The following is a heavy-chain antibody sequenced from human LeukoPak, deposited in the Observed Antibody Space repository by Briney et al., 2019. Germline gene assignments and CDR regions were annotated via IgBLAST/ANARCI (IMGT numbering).Heavy chain of an antibody. Sequence: PGGSLRLSCAASGFTFSSYWMHWVRQAPGKGLVWVSRINSDGSSTSYADSVKGRFTISRDNAKNTLYLQMNSLRAEDTAVYYCAREGIFWPTLGYCSGGSCPTDYWGQGTLVTVSS. V-gene: IGHV3-74*01. CDR1: GFTFSSYW. CDR2: INSDGSST. CDR3: AREGIFWPTLGYCSGGSCPTDY. J-gene: IGHJ4*02. D-gene: IGHD2-15*01.